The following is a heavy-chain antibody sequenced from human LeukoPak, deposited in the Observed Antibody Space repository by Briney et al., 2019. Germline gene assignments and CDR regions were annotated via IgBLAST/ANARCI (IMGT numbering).Heavy chain of an antibody. V-gene: IGHV1-2*02. CDR1: GYSFTGYY. CDR3: ARGTDYYDSSGQTI. Sequence: ASVKVSCKASGYSFTGYYMHWVRQAPGQGLEWMGWINPNTGGTNYAQKFQGRVTMTRDTSISTAYMELSRLRSDDTAVYYCARGTDYYDSSGQTIWGQGTMVTVSS. J-gene: IGHJ3*02. CDR2: INPNTGGT. D-gene: IGHD3-22*01.